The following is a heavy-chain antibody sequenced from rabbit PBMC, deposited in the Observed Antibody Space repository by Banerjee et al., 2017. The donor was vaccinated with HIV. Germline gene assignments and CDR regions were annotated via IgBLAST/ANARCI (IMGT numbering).Heavy chain of an antibody. CDR3: AREVDVSGWGVDL. V-gene: IGHV1S45*01. CDR1: GFDLSHYYY. CDR2: IYTGGSGGT. Sequence: QEQLEESGGDLVKPEGSLTLTCTASGFDLSHYYYMYWVRQAPGKGLEWIGCIYTGGSGGTYYASWAKGRFTISRSTSLNTVTLQLNSLTAADTATYFCAREVDVSGWGVDLWGPGTLVTVS. J-gene: IGHJ4*01. D-gene: IGHD4-1*01.